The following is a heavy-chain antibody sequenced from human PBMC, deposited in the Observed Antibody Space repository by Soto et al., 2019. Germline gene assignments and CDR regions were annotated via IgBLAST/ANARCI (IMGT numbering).Heavy chain of an antibody. CDR2: INPNSGGT. CDR3: ARARGVTTKTYYYYYGMDV. J-gene: IGHJ6*02. V-gene: IGHV1-2*02. D-gene: IGHD4-17*01. Sequence: ASVKVSCKASGYTFTGYYMHWVRQAPGQGLEWMGWINPNSGGTNYAQKFQGRVTMSRDTSISTAYMELSRLRSDDTAVYYCARARGVTTKTYYYYYGMDVWGQGTTVTVSS. CDR1: GYTFTGYY.